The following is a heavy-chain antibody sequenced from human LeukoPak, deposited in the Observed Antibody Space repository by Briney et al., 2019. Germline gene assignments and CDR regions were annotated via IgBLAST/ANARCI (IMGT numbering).Heavy chain of an antibody. D-gene: IGHD4-17*01. CDR3: ARALSDYDFDY. CDR2: INSDGSST. Sequence: QPGGSLRLSCAASGFTFSSYWMHWDRQAPGKGLVWVSRINSDGSSTSYADSVKGRFTISRDNAKNTLYLQMNSLRAEDTAVYYCARALSDYDFDYWGQGTLVTVSS. J-gene: IGHJ4*02. V-gene: IGHV3-74*01. CDR1: GFTFSSYW.